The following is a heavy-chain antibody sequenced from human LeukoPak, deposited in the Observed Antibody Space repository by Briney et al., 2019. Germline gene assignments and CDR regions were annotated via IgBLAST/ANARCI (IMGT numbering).Heavy chain of an antibody. CDR3: AKMQGYFDY. Sequence: GGSLGLSCEASGLTFSSYGMSWVRQAPGKGLQWVSAITGGGGTTYYADSVKGRFTISRDNSKNMLYLQMNSLRAEDTAVYYCAKMQGYFDYWGQGALVPVSS. CDR1: GLTFSSYG. J-gene: IGHJ4*02. V-gene: IGHV3-23*01. CDR2: ITGGGGTT.